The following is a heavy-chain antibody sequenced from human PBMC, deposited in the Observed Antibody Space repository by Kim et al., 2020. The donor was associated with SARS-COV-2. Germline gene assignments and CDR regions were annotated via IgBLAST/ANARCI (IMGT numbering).Heavy chain of an antibody. CDR3: AREGYYGGYGMDV. CDR2: VYSGGST. CDR1: GFTVSSHY. D-gene: IGHD3-10*01. Sequence: GGSLRLSCAASGFTVSSHYMSWVRQAPGKGLEWVSVVYSGGSTYYAGSVKGRITISRDNSNNTLYLQIDSLRAEYSAVYYCAREGYYGGYGMDVWGQGTT. V-gene: IGHV3-53*01. J-gene: IGHJ6*02.